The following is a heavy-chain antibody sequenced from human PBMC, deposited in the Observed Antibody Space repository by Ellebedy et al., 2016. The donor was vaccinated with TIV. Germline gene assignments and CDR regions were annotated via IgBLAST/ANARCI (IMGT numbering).Heavy chain of an antibody. Sequence: GESLKISCAASGFTVSSNYMSWVRQAQGKGLEWVSVIYSGGSTYYADSVKGRFTISRDNSKNTLYLQMNSLRAEDTAVYYCAREGAVPAAFDIWGQGTMVTVSS. CDR2: IYSGGST. D-gene: IGHD2-2*01. CDR3: AREGAVPAAFDI. J-gene: IGHJ3*02. V-gene: IGHV3-53*01. CDR1: GFTVSSNY.